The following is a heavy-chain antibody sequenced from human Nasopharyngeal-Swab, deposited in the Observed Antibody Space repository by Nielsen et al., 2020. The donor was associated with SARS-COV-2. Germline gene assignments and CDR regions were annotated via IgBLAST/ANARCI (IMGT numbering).Heavy chain of an antibody. V-gene: IGHV4-59*01. Sequence: SQTLSLTCTVSVGSISSYYWSWIRQLPGKGLEWIGYIYYSGSTNCNPSLKSRVTISVDTSKNQLSLKLSSVTAADTAVYYCARGSRGNGAAFDIWGQGTMVTVSS. D-gene: IGHD2-8*01. CDR3: ARGSRGNGAAFDI. CDR2: IYYSGST. J-gene: IGHJ3*02. CDR1: VGSISSYY.